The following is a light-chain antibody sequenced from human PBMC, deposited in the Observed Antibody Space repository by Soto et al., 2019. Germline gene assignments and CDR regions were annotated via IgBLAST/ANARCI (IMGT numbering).Light chain of an antibody. CDR2: GAS. J-gene: IGKJ1*01. CDR3: QQYGSLPWT. CDR1: QSVSSNY. V-gene: IGKV3-20*01. Sequence: EIVLTQSPGTLSLSPGEKATLSCRASQSVSSNYLAWYQQKPGQAPRPLIYGASSRAIGIPDRFSGSWSGTDFTLTISRLEPEDFAVYYCQQYGSLPWTFGQGTKV.